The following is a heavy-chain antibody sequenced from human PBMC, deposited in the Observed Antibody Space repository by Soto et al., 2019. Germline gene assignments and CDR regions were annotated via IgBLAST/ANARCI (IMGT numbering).Heavy chain of an antibody. D-gene: IGHD2-15*01. V-gene: IGHV4-59*08. CDR1: GGSFSSYY. CDR3: ARRYGGTFDY. Sequence: SETLSLTCAVYGGSFSSYYWSWIRQPPERGLEWIGYIYYSGSTNYNPSLKSRVTISVDTSKNQFSLKLSSVTAADTAVYYCARRYGGTFDYWGQGTLVTVSS. J-gene: IGHJ4*02. CDR2: IYYSGST.